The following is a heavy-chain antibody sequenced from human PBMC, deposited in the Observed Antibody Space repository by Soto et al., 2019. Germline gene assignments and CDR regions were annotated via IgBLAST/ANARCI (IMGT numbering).Heavy chain of an antibody. CDR1: GYTFTSYD. J-gene: IGHJ3*02. Sequence: ASVKVSCKDSGYTFTSYDINWVRQATGQGLEWMGWMNPNSGNTGYAQKFQGRVTMTRNTSIRTAYMEVSSLRSEDTAVYYCARGPRESSYAFDIWRQLTTFTVS. V-gene: IGHV1-8*01. CDR2: MNPNSGNT. CDR3: ARGPRESSYAFDI. D-gene: IGHD1-26*01.